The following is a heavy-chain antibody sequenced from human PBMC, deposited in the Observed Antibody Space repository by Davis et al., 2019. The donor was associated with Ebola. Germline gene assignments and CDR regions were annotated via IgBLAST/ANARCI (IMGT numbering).Heavy chain of an antibody. CDR3: AKEMEVTKPYDH. J-gene: IGHJ5*02. Sequence: PGASLRLSCAASGFTFNKYGMSWVRQALGKGLEWVAAVSRKGGSYYADSVKSRFTVYRDTAKDTLFLQMESLRGEDTAVYYCAKEMEVTKPYDHWGQGTLVSVSS. CDR2: VSRKGGS. V-gene: IGHV3-23*01. CDR1: GFTFNKYG. D-gene: IGHD2-21*02.